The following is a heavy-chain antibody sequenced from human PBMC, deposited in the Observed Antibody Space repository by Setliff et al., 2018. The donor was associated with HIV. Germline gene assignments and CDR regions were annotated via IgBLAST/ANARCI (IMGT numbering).Heavy chain of an antibody. J-gene: IGHJ4*02. V-gene: IGHV5-51*01. D-gene: IGHD3-10*01. Sequence: PGESLKISCKGSGYSFTSYWIGWVRQMPGKGLEWMGIIYPGDSDTRYSPSFQGQVTISADKSISTAYLQWSSLKASDTAMYYCARHPLLWFGELLGIFDYWGQGTLVTVSS. CDR3: ARHPLLWFGELLGIFDY. CDR1: GYSFTSYW. CDR2: IYPGDSDT.